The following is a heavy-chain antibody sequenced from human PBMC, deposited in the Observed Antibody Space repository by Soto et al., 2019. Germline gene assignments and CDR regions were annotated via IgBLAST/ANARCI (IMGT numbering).Heavy chain of an antibody. CDR2: ISSDGSNK. V-gene: IGHV3-30-3*01. CDR3: ARDPALGYCSSTSCYGYGMDV. D-gene: IGHD2-2*01. CDR1: GFTFSSYA. Sequence: QVQLVESGGGVVQPGRSLRLSCAASGFTFSSYAMHWVRQAPGKGLEWVAVISSDGSNKYYADSVKGRFTISRDNSKNTLYLQMNSLRAEDTAVYYCARDPALGYCSSTSCYGYGMDVWGQGTTVTVSS. J-gene: IGHJ6*02.